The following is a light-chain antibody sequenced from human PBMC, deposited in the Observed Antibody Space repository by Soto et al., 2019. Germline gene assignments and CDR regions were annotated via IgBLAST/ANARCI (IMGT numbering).Light chain of an antibody. CDR1: QSISNY. CDR2: AAS. V-gene: IGKV1-39*01. Sequence: DIQMTQSPSSLSASVGDGVTITCRASQSISNYLNWYQQKPGKAPKLLIYAASSLQSGVPSRFSGSGSGTDFTLTINRLQPEDLATYYCQQSHSSLTFGGGTKVDIK. CDR3: QQSHSSLT. J-gene: IGKJ4*01.